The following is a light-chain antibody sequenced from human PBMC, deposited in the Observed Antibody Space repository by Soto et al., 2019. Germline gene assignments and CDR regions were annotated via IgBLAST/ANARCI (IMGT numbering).Light chain of an antibody. Sequence: QSALTQPASVSGSPGQSITISCTGTSSDVGGYNYVSWYQQHPGKAPKLMIYDVSNRPSGVSNRFSGSKSGNTASLTISGLQAEDEADYYCSSYTSCSTYVFGTGTKLTVL. CDR1: SSDVGGYNY. J-gene: IGLJ1*01. V-gene: IGLV2-14*01. CDR3: SSYTSCSTYV. CDR2: DVS.